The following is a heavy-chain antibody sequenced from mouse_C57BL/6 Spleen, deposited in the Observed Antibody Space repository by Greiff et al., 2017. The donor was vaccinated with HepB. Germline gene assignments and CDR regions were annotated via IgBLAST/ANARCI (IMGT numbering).Heavy chain of an antibody. Sequence: QVQLQQSGTELVKPGASVKLSCKASGYTFTSYWMHWVKQRPGQGLEWIGNINPSNGGTNYNEKFKSKATLTVDKSSSTAYMQLSSLTSEDSAVYCCTRKDGCYYAMDYWGQGTSVTVSS. J-gene: IGHJ4*01. CDR2: INPSNGGT. V-gene: IGHV1-53*01. CDR1: GYTFTSYW. D-gene: IGHD2-3*01. CDR3: TRKDGCYYAMDY.